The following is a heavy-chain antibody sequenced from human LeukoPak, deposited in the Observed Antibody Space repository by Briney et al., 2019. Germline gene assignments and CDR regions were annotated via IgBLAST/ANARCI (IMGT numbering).Heavy chain of an antibody. V-gene: IGHV3-7*01. D-gene: IGHD2-21*01. CDR2: TKKDESEK. Sequence: GGSLRLSCGASGFTFSTYWMSWVRQAPGKGLEWVANTKKDESEKYYVDSVKGRFTISRDNAKNSLYLQMNSLRVEDTAVYYCVREGYFVFDFWGQGALVTVSS. CDR3: VREGYFVFDF. CDR1: GFTFSTYW. J-gene: IGHJ4*02.